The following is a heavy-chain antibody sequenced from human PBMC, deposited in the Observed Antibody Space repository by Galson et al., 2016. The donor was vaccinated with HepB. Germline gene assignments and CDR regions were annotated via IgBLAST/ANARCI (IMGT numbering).Heavy chain of an antibody. CDR3: AKDRAWDIFGSWYFDS. J-gene: IGHJ4*02. D-gene: IGHD3-3*01. Sequence: SLRLSCAASGFNFISYALSWVRQALGKGLEWVAGISGSEDATDAADSSYADSVKGRFTISRDNSKKTLYLQMNSLRAEDTAFYYCAKDRAWDIFGSWYFDSWGQGTLVTVSS. CDR1: GFNFISYA. V-gene: IGHV3-23*01. CDR2: ISGSEDAT.